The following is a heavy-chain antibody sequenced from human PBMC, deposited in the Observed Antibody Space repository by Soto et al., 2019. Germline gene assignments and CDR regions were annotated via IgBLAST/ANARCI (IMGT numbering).Heavy chain of an antibody. V-gene: IGHV1-3*01. J-gene: IGHJ4*02. CDR3: ARGIWVATTASYYFDS. CDR2: INAGNGNT. Sequence: QVQLVQSGAEVKKPGTSVMVSCQASGYTFTKYAMQWVRQALGQRLEWMGWINAGNGNTKYSQKFQGRLTITRDASADTAYMDLRSLTSEDTAVYYCARGIWVATTASYYFDSWGQGTQVTVSS. CDR1: GYTFTKYA. D-gene: IGHD5-12*01.